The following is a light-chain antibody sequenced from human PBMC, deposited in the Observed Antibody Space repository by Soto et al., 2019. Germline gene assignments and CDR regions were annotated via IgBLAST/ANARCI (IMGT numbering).Light chain of an antibody. CDR3: QHYYSWPRT. CDR1: RSVSSN. J-gene: IGKJ1*01. V-gene: IGKV3-15*01. CDR2: GAS. Sequence: EIVMTQSPATLSVSPGERATLSCRASRSVSSNLAWYQQKPGQAPRLLMYGASTRATGIPARFSGSGSGTEFTLTISSLQSEDFAVYYCQHYYSWPRTFGQGTKVDIK.